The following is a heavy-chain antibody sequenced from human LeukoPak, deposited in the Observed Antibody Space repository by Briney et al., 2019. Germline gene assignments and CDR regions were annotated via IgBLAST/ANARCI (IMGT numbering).Heavy chain of an antibody. CDR1: GGSFSGYY. J-gene: IGHJ4*02. CDR3: ARVGNWGSGDEDY. CDR2: INHSGST. Sequence: SETLSLTCAVYGGSFSGYYWSWIRQPPGKGLEWIGEINHSGSTHYNPSLKSRVTISVDTSKNQFSLKLSSVTAADTAVYYCARVGNWGSGDEDYWGQGTLVTVSS. V-gene: IGHV4-34*01. D-gene: IGHD7-27*01.